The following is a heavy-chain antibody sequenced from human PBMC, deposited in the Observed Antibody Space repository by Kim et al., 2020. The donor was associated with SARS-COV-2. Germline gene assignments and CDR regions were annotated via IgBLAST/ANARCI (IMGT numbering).Heavy chain of an antibody. V-gene: IGHV3-9*01. D-gene: IGHD3-9*01. CDR3: AKDHYDILTGYYYFDY. Sequence: DYMKGRFTISRDDAMKSLYLQMNSLRPEDTALYYCAKDHYDILTGYYYFDYWGQGTLVTVSS. J-gene: IGHJ4*02.